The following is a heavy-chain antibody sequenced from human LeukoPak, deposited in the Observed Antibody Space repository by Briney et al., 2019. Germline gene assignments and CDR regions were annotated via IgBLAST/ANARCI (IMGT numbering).Heavy chain of an antibody. J-gene: IGHJ4*02. CDR3: AREGTGAFDY. Sequence: SETLSLTCTVSGGSISSYYWSWIRQPPGKGLEWIGEIYHSGGTNYNPSLKSRVTISVDKSKNQFSLKLSSVTAADTAVYYCAREGTGAFDYWGQGTLVTVSS. CDR2: IYHSGGT. D-gene: IGHD3/OR15-3a*01. V-gene: IGHV4-59*12. CDR1: GGSISSYY.